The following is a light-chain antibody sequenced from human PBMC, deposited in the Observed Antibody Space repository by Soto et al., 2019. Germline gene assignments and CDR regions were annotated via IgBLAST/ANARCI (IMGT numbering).Light chain of an antibody. J-gene: IGKJ1*01. Sequence: DNVMTQSPDSLAVSLGERATIDCKSSQSVLYSSNNKNYLAWYQQKPGQPPKLLIYWASTRESGVPDRFSGSGSCTHFTLTISSLQAEDVAVYYCQQYYSSPPTFGQGTKVEI. V-gene: IGKV4-1*01. CDR3: QQYYSSPPT. CDR1: QSVLYSSNNKNY. CDR2: WAS.